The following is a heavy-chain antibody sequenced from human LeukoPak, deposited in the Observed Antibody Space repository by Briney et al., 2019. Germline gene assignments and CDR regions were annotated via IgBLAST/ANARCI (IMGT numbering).Heavy chain of an antibody. Sequence: ASVKVSCKASGYTFTSYGISWVRQAPGQGLEWMGWFSAYNGNTNYAQKLQGRVTMTTDTSTSTAYMELRSLRSDDTAVYYCARVRAVAEDWYFDLWGRGTLVTVSS. CDR1: GYTFTSYG. CDR3: ARVRAVAEDWYFDL. D-gene: IGHD6-19*01. CDR2: FSAYNGNT. J-gene: IGHJ2*01. V-gene: IGHV1-18*04.